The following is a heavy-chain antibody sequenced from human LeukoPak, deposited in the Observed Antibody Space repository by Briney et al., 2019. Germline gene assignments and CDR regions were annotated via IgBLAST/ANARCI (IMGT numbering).Heavy chain of an antibody. V-gene: IGHV4-39*01. D-gene: IGHD2-2*01. Sequence: SSETLSLTCTVSGGSISSSSYYWGWIRQPPGKGLEWIGSIYYSGSTYYNPSLRSRVTISVDTSKNQFSLKLSSVTAADTAVYYCARLVRYCTSTSCSYFDYWGQGTLVTASS. CDR2: IYYSGST. CDR1: GGSISSSSYY. CDR3: ARLVRYCTSTSCSYFDY. J-gene: IGHJ4*02.